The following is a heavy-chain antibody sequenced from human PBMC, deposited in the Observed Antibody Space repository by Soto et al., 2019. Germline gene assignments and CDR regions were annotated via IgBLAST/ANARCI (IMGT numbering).Heavy chain of an antibody. Sequence: SGPTLVNPTQTLTLTCTFSAFSLSTNGVGVGWIRQPPGKPLEWLAVIYWNEDKRYSRSLKSRLTITKDTSKNQVVLTLTNMDPVDTATYYCAHRPSGWFLFDYWGQGTLVTVSA. CDR3: AHRPSGWFLFDY. V-gene: IGHV2-5*01. J-gene: IGHJ4*02. CDR1: AFSLSTNGVG. D-gene: IGHD6-19*01. CDR2: IYWNEDK.